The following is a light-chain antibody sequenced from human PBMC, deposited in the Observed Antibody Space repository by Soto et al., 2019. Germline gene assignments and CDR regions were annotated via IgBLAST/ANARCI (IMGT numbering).Light chain of an antibody. CDR3: SSYAGSNNGV. J-gene: IGLJ3*02. V-gene: IGLV2-8*01. Sequence: QSALTQPPSASGSPGQSVTISCTGTSSDVGGYNYVSWYQQHPGKAPKFMIYEVSKRPSGVPDRFSGSKSGNTASLTVSGLQTEDEADYYCSSYAGSNNGVFGGGTKLTVL. CDR1: SSDVGGYNY. CDR2: EVS.